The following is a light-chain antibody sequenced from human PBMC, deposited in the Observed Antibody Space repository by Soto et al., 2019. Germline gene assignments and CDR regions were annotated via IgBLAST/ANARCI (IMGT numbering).Light chain of an antibody. V-gene: IGKV1-5*03. CDR3: EDYSSSSGLT. CDR2: EAS. Sequence: DIQMTQSPSTLSASVGDRVTITCRASQSISSWLAWYHQKPGKAPKLLIYEASSLKSGVPSRFSGSGSATEFTLTISSLQPDDFATYYCEDYSSSSGLTFGGGTKVDIK. CDR1: QSISSW. J-gene: IGKJ4*01.